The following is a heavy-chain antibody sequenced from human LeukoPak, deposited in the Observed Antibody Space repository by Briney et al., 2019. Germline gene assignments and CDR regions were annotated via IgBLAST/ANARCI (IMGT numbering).Heavy chain of an antibody. Sequence: ASVKVSCKASGYTFTSYGINWVRQATGQGLEWMGWMNPNSGNTGYAQKFQGRVTMTRNTSISTAYMELSSLRSEDTAVYYCARSVQYYDFWSGYYMGIDYWGQGTLVTVSS. D-gene: IGHD3-3*01. CDR3: ARSVQYYDFWSGYYMGIDY. CDR1: GYTFTSYG. J-gene: IGHJ4*02. CDR2: MNPNSGNT. V-gene: IGHV1-8*01.